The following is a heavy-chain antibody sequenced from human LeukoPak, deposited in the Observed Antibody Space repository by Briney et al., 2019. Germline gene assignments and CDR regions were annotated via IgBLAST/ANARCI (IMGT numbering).Heavy chain of an antibody. CDR3: AKDRGAAMVRTATFDY. V-gene: IGHV3-33*03. J-gene: IGHJ4*02. CDR1: GFTFSTYG. CDR2: IWYDGTNE. Sequence: GGSLRLSCVASGFTFSTYGMHWVRQAPGKGLEWVALIWYDGTNEKYGDSVKGRFIISRDKSKNTPYLEMKSLRAEDTAVYYCAKDRGAAMVRTATFDYWGQGTLVTVSS. D-gene: IGHD2-8*01.